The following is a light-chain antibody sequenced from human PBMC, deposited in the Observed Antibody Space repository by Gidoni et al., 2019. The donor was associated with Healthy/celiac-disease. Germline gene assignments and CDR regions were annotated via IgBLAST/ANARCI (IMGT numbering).Light chain of an antibody. Sequence: DIQMTQSPSSLSASVGDRVTITCRASQSISSFLNWYQQKPGKAPKLLFYAASILQSGVPSRYSVSGSGTDFTLTISSLQPEDFATYYCQRSYSTPFTFGPGTKVEIK. V-gene: IGKV1-39*01. CDR3: QRSYSTPFT. J-gene: IGKJ3*01. CDR1: QSISSF. CDR2: AAS.